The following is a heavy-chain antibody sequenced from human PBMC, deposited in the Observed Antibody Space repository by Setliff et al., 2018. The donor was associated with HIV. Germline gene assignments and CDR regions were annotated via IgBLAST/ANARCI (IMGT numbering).Heavy chain of an antibody. Sequence: GGSLRLSCAASGFTFSDCSMNWVRQAPGKGLEWISYITSTGSTIFYADSVKGRFTISRDNSKNTLYLQMNSLRAEDTAVYYCARDNGVTSYRDAFDIWGQGTMVTVSS. V-gene: IGHV3-48*01. CDR3: ARDNGVTSYRDAFDI. CDR1: GFTFSDCS. J-gene: IGHJ3*02. D-gene: IGHD2-8*01. CDR2: ITSTGSTI.